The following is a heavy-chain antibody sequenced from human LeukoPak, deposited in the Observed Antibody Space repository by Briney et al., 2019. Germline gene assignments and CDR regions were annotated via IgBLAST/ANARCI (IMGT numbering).Heavy chain of an antibody. CDR2: ISGTGGST. J-gene: IGHJ4*02. CDR3: CTSPSFGSSWYQFNY. D-gene: IGHD6-13*01. CDR1: GFTFSTYV. V-gene: IGHV3-23*01. Sequence: AGGSLRLSCAASGFTFSTYVMSWVRQAPGKGLEWVSAISGTGGSTYYADSVKGRFTISRDNSKNTLYLQMNSLRAEDTAVYYCCTSPSFGSSWYQFNYWGQGALVTVSS.